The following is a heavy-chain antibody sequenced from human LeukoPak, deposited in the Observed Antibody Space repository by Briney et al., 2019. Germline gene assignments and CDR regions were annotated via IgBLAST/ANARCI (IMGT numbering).Heavy chain of an antibody. Sequence: GRSLRLSCAASGFTLDDYAMHWVRQAPGKGLEWVSGISWNSGSIGYADSVKGRFTISRDNAKNSLYLQMNSLRAEDMALYYCAKDGAGDYVWGSLFDYWGQGTLVTVSS. J-gene: IGHJ4*02. V-gene: IGHV3-9*03. D-gene: IGHD3-16*01. CDR1: GFTLDDYA. CDR3: AKDGAGDYVWGSLFDY. CDR2: ISWNSGSI.